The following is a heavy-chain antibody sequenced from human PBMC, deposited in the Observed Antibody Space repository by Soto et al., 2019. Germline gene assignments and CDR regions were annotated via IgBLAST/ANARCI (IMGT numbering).Heavy chain of an antibody. CDR1: AGAIISYY. CDR3: AREFKFPRWELLRYFDY. V-gene: IGHV4-4*07. J-gene: IGHJ4*02. D-gene: IGHD1-26*01. Sequence: SETLSLTCTVSAGAIISYYCSCIRQPSWKGLEWIVRIYTSGSTNYNPSLKSRVTMSVDTSKNQFSLKLSSVTAADTAVYYCAREFKFPRWELLRYFDYWGQGTLVTVSS. CDR2: IYTSGST.